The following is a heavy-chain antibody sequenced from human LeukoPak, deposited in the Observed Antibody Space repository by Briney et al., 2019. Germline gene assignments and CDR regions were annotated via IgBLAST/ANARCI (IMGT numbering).Heavy chain of an antibody. CDR1: GDSVSGNSVV. CDR2: TYYRSKWYT. CDR3: ARETTIIRGVINPIDY. D-gene: IGHD3-10*01. V-gene: IGHV6-1*01. J-gene: IGHJ4*02. Sequence: SQTLSLTCAISGDSVSGNSVVWDWIRLSPSRGLEWLGRTYYRSKWYTEYAVSVKSRITINPDTSKNQLSLQLSSVTPEDTAVYYRARETTIIRGVINPIDYWGQGTLVTVSS.